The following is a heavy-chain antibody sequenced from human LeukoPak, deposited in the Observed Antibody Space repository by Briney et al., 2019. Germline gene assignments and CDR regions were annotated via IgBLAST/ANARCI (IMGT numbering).Heavy chain of an antibody. CDR2: INHSGST. D-gene: IGHD2-2*01. CDR3: ARVIKPAAKNWFDP. J-gene: IGHJ5*02. Sequence: SETLSLTCAVCGGSFSGYYWSWIRQPPGKGLEWIGEINHSGSTNYNPSLKSRVTISVDTSKNQFSLKLSSVTAADTAVYYCARVIKPAAKNWFDPWGQGTLVTVSS. CDR1: GGSFSGYY. V-gene: IGHV4-34*01.